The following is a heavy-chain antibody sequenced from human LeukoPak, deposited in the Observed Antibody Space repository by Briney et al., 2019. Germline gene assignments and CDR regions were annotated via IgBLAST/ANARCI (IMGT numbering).Heavy chain of an antibody. D-gene: IGHD5-18*01. CDR3: ARVGYSYGYDY. J-gene: IGHJ4*02. Sequence: GGSLTLSCAASGFTFSSYNMNWVRQAPGKGLEWVSSITSSSGTIYYADSVKGRFSISRDNAKNSLYLQMNSLRAEDTAVYYCARVGYSYGYDYWGQGTLVTVSS. CDR1: GFTFSSYN. CDR2: ITSSSGTI. V-gene: IGHV3-48*01.